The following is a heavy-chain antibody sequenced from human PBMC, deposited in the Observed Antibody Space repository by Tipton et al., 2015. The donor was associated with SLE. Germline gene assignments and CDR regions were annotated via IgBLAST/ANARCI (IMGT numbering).Heavy chain of an antibody. CDR2: IYYSGNT. CDR3: ARESLTTRFSRLWYFDL. Sequence: TLSLTCTVSGGSISSHYWSWIRQPPGKGLEWIGYIYYSGNTNYNPSLKSRVTISVDTSKNQFSLKLSSVTAADTAVYYCARESLTTRFSRLWYFDLWGRGTLVTVSS. CDR1: GGSISSHY. J-gene: IGHJ2*01. D-gene: IGHD4-17*01. V-gene: IGHV4-59*11.